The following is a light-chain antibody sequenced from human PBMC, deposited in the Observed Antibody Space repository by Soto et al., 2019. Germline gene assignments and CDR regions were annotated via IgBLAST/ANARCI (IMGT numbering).Light chain of an antibody. CDR1: QRVRRN. J-gene: IGKJ1*01. V-gene: IGKV3-15*01. Sequence: EIVMTQAPATLSVSPGERATRTYRASQRVRRNLAWYQQKPGKAPRPLIYGASTRATGIPARFSGSGSGTEFTLTISSLQSEDFAFYYCQQYNNWPTGTFGKGTKVEI. CDR2: GAS. CDR3: QQYNNWPTGT.